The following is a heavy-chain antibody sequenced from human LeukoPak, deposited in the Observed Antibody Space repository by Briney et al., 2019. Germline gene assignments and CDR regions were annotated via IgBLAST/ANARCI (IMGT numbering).Heavy chain of an antibody. CDR2: ISASGRNR. J-gene: IGHJ6*02. CDR1: GFTFSNYA. D-gene: IGHD5-18*01. Sequence: PGGSLRLSCAASGFTFSNYAMTWVRQAPGKGLELVSVISASGRNRDYADSVKGRFTISRDNAENTLSLLMNSLRAEDTAIYYCAKDLGYRYGKDYYYGMDVWGQGTTVTVSS. CDR3: AKDLGYRYGKDYYYGMDV. V-gene: IGHV3-23*01.